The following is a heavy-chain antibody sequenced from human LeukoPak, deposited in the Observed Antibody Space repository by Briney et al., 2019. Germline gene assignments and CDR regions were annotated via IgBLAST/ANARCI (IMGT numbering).Heavy chain of an antibody. CDR2: ISGSGADT. J-gene: IGHJ4*02. Sequence: GVSLRLSCAASGFTFSSYSMNWVRQAPGKGLEWVSAISGSGADTYYADSVKGRFTISRDNSKNTLSLQMNSLRAEDTAAYYCAKEGYQTGTTSKGYYDYWGQGTLVTVSS. CDR1: GFTFSSYS. CDR3: AKEGYQTGTTSKGYYDY. V-gene: IGHV3-23*01. D-gene: IGHD1-7*01.